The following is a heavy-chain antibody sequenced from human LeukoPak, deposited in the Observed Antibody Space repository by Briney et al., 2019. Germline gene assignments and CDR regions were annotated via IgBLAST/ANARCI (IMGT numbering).Heavy chain of an antibody. CDR3: AKIGIMATTTFDY. J-gene: IGHJ4*02. CDR1: GFTFSSYG. V-gene: IGHV3-30*02. CDR2: IRYDGSNK. Sequence: GGSLRLSCAASGFTFSSYGMHWVRQAPGKGPEWVAFIRYDGSNKYYADSVKGRFTISRDNSKNTLYLQMNGLPAEDTAVYYCAKIGIMATTTFDYWGQGTLVTVSS. D-gene: IGHD5-24*01.